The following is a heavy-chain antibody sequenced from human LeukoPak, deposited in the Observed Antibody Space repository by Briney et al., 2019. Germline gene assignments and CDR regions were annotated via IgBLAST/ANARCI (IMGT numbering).Heavy chain of an antibody. CDR1: GFTFSSYW. CDR3: ARQTLRYFDWLSGDNWFDP. V-gene: IGHV3-74*01. Sequence: GGSLRLSCAASGFTFSSYWMHWVRQAPGKGLVWVSRINSDGSSTSYADSVKGRFTISRDNAKNTLYLQMNSLRAEDTAVYYCARQTLRYFDWLSGDNWFDPWGQGTLVTVSS. CDR2: INSDGSST. D-gene: IGHD3-9*01. J-gene: IGHJ5*02.